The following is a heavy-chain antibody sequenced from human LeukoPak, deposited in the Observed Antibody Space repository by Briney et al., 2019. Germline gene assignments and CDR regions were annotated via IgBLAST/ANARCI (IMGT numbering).Heavy chain of an antibody. Sequence: GASVKVSCKASGYTFTSYGISWVRQAPGQGLEWMGWISAYNGNTNYAQKLQGRVTMTTDTSTSTAYMELRSLRSDDTAVYYCAIAWTTAASYYYGMDVWGKGTTVTVSS. V-gene: IGHV1-18*01. J-gene: IGHJ6*04. D-gene: IGHD4-17*01. CDR1: GYTFTSYG. CDR2: ISAYNGNT. CDR3: AIAWTTAASYYYGMDV.